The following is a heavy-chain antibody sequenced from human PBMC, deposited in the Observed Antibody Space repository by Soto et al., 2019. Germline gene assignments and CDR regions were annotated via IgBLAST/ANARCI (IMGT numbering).Heavy chain of an antibody. Sequence: QVQLQESGPGLVKPSQTLSLTCTVSGGCITAGNYVLTWIRQSPGKGLEWIGYISYSGTYYNPSLKSRLTISIDTSKNQLSLQVTSVTAADTAVYYCATRSATFFFYGMDVWGQGTTVIVSS. CDR1: GGCITAGNYV. CDR3: ATRSATFFFYGMDV. J-gene: IGHJ6*02. CDR2: ISYSGT. V-gene: IGHV4-30-4*01. D-gene: IGHD1-26*01.